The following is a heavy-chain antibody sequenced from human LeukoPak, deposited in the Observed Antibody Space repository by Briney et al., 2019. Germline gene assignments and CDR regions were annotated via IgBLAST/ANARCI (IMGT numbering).Heavy chain of an antibody. CDR3: ARGSGWNSFDP. CDR2: IYSDGWT. Sequence: SETLSLTCTVSGGSISTDLYYWTWIRQPAGKGLEWIGRIYSDGWTDYNPPLKSRVSISIDTSKNHFSLKMSLATAADTALYYCARGSGWNSFDPWGQGTLVTVSS. V-gene: IGHV4-61*02. J-gene: IGHJ5*02. CDR1: GGSISTDLYY. D-gene: IGHD6-19*01.